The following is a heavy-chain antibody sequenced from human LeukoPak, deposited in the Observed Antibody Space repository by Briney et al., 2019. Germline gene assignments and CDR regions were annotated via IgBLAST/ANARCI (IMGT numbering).Heavy chain of an antibody. J-gene: IGHJ4*02. CDR1: GFSFSSFG. D-gene: IGHD6-13*01. CDR2: VRYDGNNK. V-gene: IGHV3-30*02. Sequence: GGSLRLSCAASGFSFSSFGMHWVRQAPGKGLEWVAFVRYDGNNKYYADSVKGRFTISRDNSKSTLYLQMGSLRAEDTAVYYCAKDTAAAKYYFDYGGQGTLVTVSS. CDR3: AKDTAAAKYYFDY.